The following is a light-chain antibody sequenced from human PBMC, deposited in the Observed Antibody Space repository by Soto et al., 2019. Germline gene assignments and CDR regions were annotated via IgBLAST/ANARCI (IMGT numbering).Light chain of an antibody. CDR1: SSNIGKNY. CDR2: RNN. V-gene: IGLV1-47*01. J-gene: IGLJ3*02. Sequence: QSVLIQPPSASGTPGQRVTISCSGSSSNIGKNYVYWYQQLPGTAPKLLIYRNNQRPSGVPDQFSGSKSGTSASLAISGLRSEDEADYYCSVWDANLSAWVFGGGTKLTVL. CDR3: SVWDANLSAWV.